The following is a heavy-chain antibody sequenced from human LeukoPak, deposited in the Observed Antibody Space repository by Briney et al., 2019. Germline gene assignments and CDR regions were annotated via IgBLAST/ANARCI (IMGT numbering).Heavy chain of an antibody. CDR3: ARTLVVAAQYNWFDP. J-gene: IGHJ5*02. Sequence: SETLSLTCAVYGGSFSGYYWSWIRQPAGKGLEWIGRIYTSGSTNYNPSLKSRVTMSVDTSKNQFSLKLSSVTAADTAVYYCARTLVVAAQYNWFDPWGQGTLVTVSS. CDR2: IYTSGST. CDR1: GGSFSGYY. V-gene: IGHV4-59*10. D-gene: IGHD2-15*01.